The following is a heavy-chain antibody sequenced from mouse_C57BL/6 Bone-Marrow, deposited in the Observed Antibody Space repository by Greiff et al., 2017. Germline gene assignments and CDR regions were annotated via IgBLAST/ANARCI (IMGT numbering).Heavy chain of an antibody. CDR3: AREGVTTKGYYAMDY. CDR1: GYSITSGYD. J-gene: IGHJ4*01. D-gene: IGHD2-2*01. V-gene: IGHV3-1*01. Sequence: DVQLQESGPGMVKPSQSLSLTCTVTGYSITSGYDWHWIRHFPGNKLEWMGYISYSGSTNYNPSLKSRISITHDTSKNHFFLKLNSVTTEDTATYYCAREGVTTKGYYAMDYWGQGTSVTVSS. CDR2: ISYSGST.